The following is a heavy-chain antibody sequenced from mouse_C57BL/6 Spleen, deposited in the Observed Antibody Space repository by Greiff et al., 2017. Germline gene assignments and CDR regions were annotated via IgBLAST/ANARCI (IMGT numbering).Heavy chain of an antibody. CDR2: ISSGSSTI. Sequence: EVKLVESGGGLVKPGGSLKLSCAASGFTFSDYGMHWVRQAPEKGLEWVAYISSGSSTIYYADTVKGRFTISRDNAKNTLFLQMTSLRSEDTAMYYCARAVISWFAYWGQGTLVTVSA. D-gene: IGHD2-5*01. CDR1: GFTFSDYG. J-gene: IGHJ3*01. V-gene: IGHV5-17*01. CDR3: ARAVISWFAY.